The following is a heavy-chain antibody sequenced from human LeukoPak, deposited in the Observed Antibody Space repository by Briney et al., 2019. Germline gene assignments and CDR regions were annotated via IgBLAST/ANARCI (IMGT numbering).Heavy chain of an antibody. D-gene: IGHD4-17*01. Sequence: GGSLRLSCAASGFSFISCGMHWVRQAPGKGLEWVGVISDDGRSKDYADSVKGRFTISRDNSKDTLYLQMNSLRAEDTAVYYCATRPSDYGDYVSYFDFWGRGTLVTVSP. CDR2: ISDDGRSK. V-gene: IGHV3-30*03. CDR1: GFSFISCG. CDR3: ATRPSDYGDYVSYFDF. J-gene: IGHJ4*02.